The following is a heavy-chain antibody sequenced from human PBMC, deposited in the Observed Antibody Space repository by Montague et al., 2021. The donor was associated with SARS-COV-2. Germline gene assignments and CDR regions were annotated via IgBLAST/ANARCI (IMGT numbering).Heavy chain of an antibody. CDR2: ISSDSVGST. CDR1: GFTFSNYG. D-gene: IGHD3-22*01. V-gene: IGHV3-23*01. J-gene: IGHJ4*02. Sequence: SLRLSCAASGFTFSNYGISWVRQAPGKGLEWVSAISSDSVGSTNYADSVRGRFTISRDNSKNTLYVQMNSLRAEDTAVYYCAKVSSGYPHYFDYWGQGALVTVSS. CDR3: AKVSSGYPHYFDY.